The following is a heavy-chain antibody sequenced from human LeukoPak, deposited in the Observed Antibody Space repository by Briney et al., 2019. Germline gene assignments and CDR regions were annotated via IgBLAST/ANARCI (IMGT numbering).Heavy chain of an antibody. D-gene: IGHD3-3*01. CDR2: MNPNSGNT. V-gene: IGHV1-8*01. CDR3: ARGPRHYDFWSGYYYFDY. Sequence: AASVKVSCKASGYTFTSYDINWVRQATGQGLEWMGWMNPNSGNTGYAQKFQGRATMTRNTSISTAYMELSSLRSEDTAVYYCARGPRHYDFWSGYYYFDYWGQGTLVTVSS. J-gene: IGHJ4*02. CDR1: GYTFTSYD.